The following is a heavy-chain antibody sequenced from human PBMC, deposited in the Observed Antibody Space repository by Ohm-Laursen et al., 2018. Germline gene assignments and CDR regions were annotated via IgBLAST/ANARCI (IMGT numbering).Heavy chain of an antibody. CDR3: ARGPSGTATIG. Sequence: SLRLSCAASGFPFSIHAMGWVRQAPGKGLEWVSSISSSSSYIYYADSVKGRFTISRDNSKNTLYLQMNSLRAEDTAVYYCARGPSGTATIGRGQGTLVTVSS. J-gene: IGHJ4*02. V-gene: IGHV3-21*01. D-gene: IGHD5-24*01. CDR2: ISSSSSYI. CDR1: GFPFSIHA.